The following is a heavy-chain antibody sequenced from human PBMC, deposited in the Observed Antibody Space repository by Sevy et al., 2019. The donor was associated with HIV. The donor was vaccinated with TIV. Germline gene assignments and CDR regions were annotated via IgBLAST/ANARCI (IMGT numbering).Heavy chain of an antibody. CDR3: AKDFTGYNGLDV. Sequence: GGSLRLSCRVSGISFTTSGMHRVHQAPGKGLEWVAVISYHGRDKFYAESVKGRSNISRDNSKNMVYLQIDSLRPEDTAVYYCAKDFTGYNGLDVWGQGTMVTVSS. J-gene: IGHJ6*02. D-gene: IGHD3-9*01. CDR2: ISYHGRDK. CDR1: GISFTTSG. V-gene: IGHV3-30*18.